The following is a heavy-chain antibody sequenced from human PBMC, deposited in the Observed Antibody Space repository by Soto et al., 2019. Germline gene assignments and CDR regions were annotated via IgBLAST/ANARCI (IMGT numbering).Heavy chain of an antibody. CDR1: GYTFTTYD. D-gene: IGHD3-3*01. J-gene: IGHJ6*02. V-gene: IGHV1-8*01. Sequence: VASVKVSCKASGYTFTTYDINWVRQAPGQGLEWLGWMDPNSGSTGYAQNFQGRITMTRNISRNTAHMELSSLQSEDTAVYYCARERKFDFWRKGLDVWCPGTTVSVFS. CDR2: MDPNSGST. CDR3: ARERKFDFWRKGLDV.